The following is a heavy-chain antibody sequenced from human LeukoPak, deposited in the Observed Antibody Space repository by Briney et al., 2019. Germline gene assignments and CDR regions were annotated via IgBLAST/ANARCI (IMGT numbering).Heavy chain of an antibody. J-gene: IGHJ4*02. CDR3: ARGFVLRYFDWLPYFDH. D-gene: IGHD3-9*01. CDR1: GGSISSGGSS. Sequence: PSQTLSITCAVSGGSISSGGSSWSWIRQPPGKGLEWIGYIYHSGSTYYNPSLKSRVTISVDRSKNQFSLKLSSVTAADTAVYYCARGFVLRYFDWLPYFDHWGQGTLVTVSS. CDR2: IYHSGST. V-gene: IGHV4-30-2*01.